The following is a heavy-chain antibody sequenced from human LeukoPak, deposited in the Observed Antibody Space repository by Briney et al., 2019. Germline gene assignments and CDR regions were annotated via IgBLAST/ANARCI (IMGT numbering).Heavy chain of an antibody. CDR3: ATDGSTYFDY. Sequence: GGSLRLSCAASGFTFSSYGMHWVRQAPGKGLEWVAVIWYDGSNKYYADSAKGRFTISRDNSKNTLYLQMNSLRAEDTAVYYCATDGSTYFDYWGQGTLVTVSS. D-gene: IGHD1-1*01. CDR2: IWYDGSNK. J-gene: IGHJ4*02. V-gene: IGHV3-33*01. CDR1: GFTFSSYG.